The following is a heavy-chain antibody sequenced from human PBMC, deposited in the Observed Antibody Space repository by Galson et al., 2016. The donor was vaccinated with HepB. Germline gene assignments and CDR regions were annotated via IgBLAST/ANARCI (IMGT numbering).Heavy chain of an antibody. CDR2: IYYSGNT. J-gene: IGHJ6*02. D-gene: IGHD2-8*02. CDR3: VRGRASGYWWRYYYGMDV. Sequence: ETLSLTCTVSGGSISSSSYYWGWIRQPPGKGLEWIGSIYYSGNTYYNPPLKSRVTMSVDTAKNQFSLKLSSVTAADTAVYYCVRGRASGYWWRYYYGMDVWGQGTTVTVSS. V-gene: IGHV4-39*01. CDR1: GGSISSSSYY.